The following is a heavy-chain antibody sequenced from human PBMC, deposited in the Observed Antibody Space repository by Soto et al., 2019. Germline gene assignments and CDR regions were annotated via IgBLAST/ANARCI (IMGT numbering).Heavy chain of an antibody. CDR1: GIPVSSNY. Sequence: EVQLVESGGGLVQPGGSLRLSCAASGIPVSSNYMTWVRQAPGKGLEWVSVLHSGGDTYYANAVKGRFTISRHDPTNTLFRQMNTLTAGATAVYYCARDGPYYYASRMAVWGQGTTVTVSS. J-gene: IGHJ6*02. CDR2: LHSGGDT. CDR3: ARDGPYYYASRMAV. V-gene: IGHV3-53*04. D-gene: IGHD3-10*01.